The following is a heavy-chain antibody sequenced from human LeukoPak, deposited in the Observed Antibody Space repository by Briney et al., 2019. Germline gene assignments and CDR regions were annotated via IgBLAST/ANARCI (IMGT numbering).Heavy chain of an antibody. V-gene: IGHV3-30*02. D-gene: IGHD4-17*01. CDR2: IRSDGSTK. Sequence: PGESLRLSCAASGFTFSSYGMHWVRQAPGKGLEWVAFIRSDGSTKYYTGSVKGRITISRDNSKNTTYLQMNSLRAEDTAVYYCARDLVSDYDVAYWGQGTLVTVSS. J-gene: IGHJ4*02. CDR3: ARDLVSDYDVAY. CDR1: GFTFSSYG.